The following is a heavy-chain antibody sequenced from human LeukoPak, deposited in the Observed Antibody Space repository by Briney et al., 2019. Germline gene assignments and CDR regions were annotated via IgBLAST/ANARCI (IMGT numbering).Heavy chain of an antibody. CDR2: IYPGDSDT. CDR3: ARQVSVAVAGTDY. Sequence: GESLKISCKGSGYSFTSYWIGWVRQMPGKGLEWMGIIYPGDSDTRYSPYFQGQVTVSADKSVSTAYLQWSSLKASDTAMYYCARQVSVAVAGTDYWGQGTLVTVSS. D-gene: IGHD6-19*01. J-gene: IGHJ4*02. V-gene: IGHV5-51*01. CDR1: GYSFTSYW.